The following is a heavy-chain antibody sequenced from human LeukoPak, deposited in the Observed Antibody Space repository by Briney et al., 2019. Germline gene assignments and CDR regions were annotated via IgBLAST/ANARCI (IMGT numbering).Heavy chain of an antibody. J-gene: IGHJ4*02. CDR2: IYYSGST. CDR3: ARVNGVIPDY. V-gene: IGHV4-59*08. CDR1: GGSISSYY. Sequence: SETLSLTCTVSGGSISSYYWSWIRQPPGKGLEWIGYIYYSGSTNYNPSLKSRVTISVHTSKNQFSLKLSSVTAADTAVYYCARVNGVIPDYWGQGTLVTVSS. D-gene: IGHD2-21*01.